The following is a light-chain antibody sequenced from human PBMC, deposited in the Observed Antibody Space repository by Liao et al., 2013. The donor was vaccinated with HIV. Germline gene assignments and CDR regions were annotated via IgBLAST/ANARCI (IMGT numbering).Light chain of an antibody. CDR2: YDS. J-gene: IGLJ3*02. V-gene: IGLV3-21*01. CDR1: NIGSKN. Sequence: SYVLTQPPSVSVAPGKTARITCGGNNIGSKNVHWYQQKPGQAPVLVIYYDSDRPSGIPERFSGSNSRNTATLTIRGTQVMDEADYYCQAWDSGTAVFGGGTKLTVL. CDR3: QAWDSGTAV.